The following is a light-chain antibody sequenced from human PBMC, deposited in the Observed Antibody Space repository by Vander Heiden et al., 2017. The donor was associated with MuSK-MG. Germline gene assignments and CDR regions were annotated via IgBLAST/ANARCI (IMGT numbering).Light chain of an antibody. CDR2: AAS. CDR3: QQRNSYPVT. J-gene: IGKJ3*01. Sequence: DTQLTQTPSPLSASVGDRVTITCRASQGISSYLAWYQQKPGKAPKLLIYAASTLQSGVPSRFSGSGSGTEFTLTISSLQPEDFATYYCQQRNSYPVTFGQGTKVDIK. CDR1: QGISSY. V-gene: IGKV1-9*01.